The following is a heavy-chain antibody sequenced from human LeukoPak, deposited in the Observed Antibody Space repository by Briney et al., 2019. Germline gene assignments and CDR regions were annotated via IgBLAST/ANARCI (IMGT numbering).Heavy chain of an antibody. CDR3: ASPGYSSSWYGYFQH. D-gene: IGHD6-13*01. Sequence: GGSLRLSCAASGFTFSSYSMNWVRQAPGKGLEWVSSISGSSSYIYYADSVKGRFTISRDNAKNSLYLQMNSLRAEDTAVYYCASPGYSSSWYGYFQHWGQGTLVTVSS. CDR2: ISGSSSYI. V-gene: IGHV3-21*01. J-gene: IGHJ1*01. CDR1: GFTFSSYS.